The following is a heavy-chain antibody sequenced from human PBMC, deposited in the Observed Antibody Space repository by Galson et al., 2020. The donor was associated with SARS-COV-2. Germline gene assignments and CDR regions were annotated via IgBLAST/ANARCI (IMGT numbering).Heavy chain of an antibody. V-gene: IGHV3-66*01. CDR1: GFTVISHY. CDR3: ARGPTLYYDVWCGAALSI. CDR2: IYTGGDP. D-gene: IGHD3-3*01. Sequence: GGSLRLSCAASGFTVISHYMSWVRQAPGKGLEWVSVIYTGGDPYYADSLKGRFTIYSDNSTNTLYGQMNSLRAAATAVYYCARGPTLYYDVWCGAALSICGQGTLVNVSS. J-gene: IGHJ1*01.